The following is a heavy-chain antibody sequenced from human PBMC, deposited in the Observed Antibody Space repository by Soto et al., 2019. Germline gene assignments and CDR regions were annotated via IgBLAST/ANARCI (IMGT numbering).Heavy chain of an antibody. J-gene: IGHJ6*02. CDR2: INPNSGGT. V-gene: IGHV1-2*02. Sequence: ASVKVSCKASGYTFTGYYMHWVRQAPGQGLEWMGWINPNSGGTNYAQKFQGRVTMTRDTSISTAYMELSRLRSDDTAVYYCAREGFLEGYYYYGMDVWGQGTTVTVSS. CDR3: AREGFLEGYYYYGMDV. D-gene: IGHD3-3*01. CDR1: GYTFTGYY.